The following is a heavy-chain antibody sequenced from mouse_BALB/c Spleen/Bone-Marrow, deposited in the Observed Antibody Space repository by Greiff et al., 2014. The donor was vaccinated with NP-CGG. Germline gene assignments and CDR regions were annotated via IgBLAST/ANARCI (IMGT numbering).Heavy chain of an antibody. V-gene: IGHV1S41*01. D-gene: IGHD1-1*01. CDR1: GYTFTSYW. J-gene: IGHJ4*01. Sequence: DLVKPGASVKLSCKASGYTFTSYWINWVKQRPGQGLEWIGRIAPGSGNIYYNEMFKVKATLTVDASSSTAYIQLSSLSSEDSAVYSCARSYYVSSPYAMDYWGQGTSVTVSS. CDR2: IAPGSGNI. CDR3: ARSYYVSSPYAMDY.